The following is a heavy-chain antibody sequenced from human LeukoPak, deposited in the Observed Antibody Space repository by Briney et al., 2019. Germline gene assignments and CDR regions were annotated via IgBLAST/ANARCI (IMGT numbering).Heavy chain of an antibody. CDR3: AADSVIAAAAF. CDR2: IVVGSGNT. Sequence: ASVKVCCKASGFTFTSSAGQWVRQARGQRLEWIGWIVVGSGNTNYAQKFQERVTITRDMSTSTAYMELSSLRSEDTAVYYCAADSVIAAAAFWGQGTLVTVSS. V-gene: IGHV1-58*01. D-gene: IGHD6-13*01. CDR1: GFTFTSSA. J-gene: IGHJ4*02.